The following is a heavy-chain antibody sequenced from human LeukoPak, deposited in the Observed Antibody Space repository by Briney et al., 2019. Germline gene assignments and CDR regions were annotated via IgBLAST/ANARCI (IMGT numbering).Heavy chain of an antibody. V-gene: IGHV4-59*01. D-gene: IGHD6-19*01. J-gene: IGHJ5*02. CDR3: ARVQVSQWLVQFWFDP. CDR1: GGSISSYY. CDR2: IYYSGST. Sequence: SETLSLTCTVSGGSISSYYWSWIRQPPGKGREWIGYIYYSGSTNYNPSLKSRVTISVDTSKNQFSLKLSSVTAADTAVYYCARVQVSQWLVQFWFDPWGQGTLVTVSS.